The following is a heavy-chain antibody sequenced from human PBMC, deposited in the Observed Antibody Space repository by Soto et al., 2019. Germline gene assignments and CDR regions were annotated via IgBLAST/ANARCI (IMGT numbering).Heavy chain of an antibody. J-gene: IGHJ4*02. D-gene: IGHD5-12*01. V-gene: IGHV3-30-3*01. CDR3: ARDQGGYKSPLDY. Sequence: GGSLRLSCAASGFTFSSYAMHWVRQAPGKGLEWVAVISYDGSNKYYADSVKGRFTISRDNSKNTLYLQMNSLRAEDTAVYYCARDQGGYKSPLDYWGQGTLVSVSS. CDR2: ISYDGSNK. CDR1: GFTFSSYA.